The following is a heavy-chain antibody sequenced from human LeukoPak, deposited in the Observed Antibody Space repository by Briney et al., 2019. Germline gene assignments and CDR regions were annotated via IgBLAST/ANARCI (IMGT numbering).Heavy chain of an antibody. V-gene: IGHV1-46*01. CDR2: INPSGGNT. CDR3: ARDFGALPCYFDY. CDR1: GYTFTSNY. Sequence: ASVKVSCKTSGYTFTSNYVHWVRQAPGQGLEWMGIINPSGGNTRYAQRFQGRVTMTRDTSTSTVYMELSSLRSEDTAVYYCARDFGALPCYFDYWGQGTLVTVSS. D-gene: IGHD3-10*01. J-gene: IGHJ4*02.